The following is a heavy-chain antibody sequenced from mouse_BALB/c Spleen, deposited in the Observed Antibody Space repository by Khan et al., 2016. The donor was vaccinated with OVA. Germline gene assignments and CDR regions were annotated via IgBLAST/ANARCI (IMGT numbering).Heavy chain of an antibody. J-gene: IGHJ3*01. CDR3: TRLGYWFAY. CDR2: IYPGNSDA. Sequence: EVQLKESGTVLARPGASVKMSCKTSGYSFTSYWMHWIKQRPGQGLEWIGAIYPGNSDANYNQTFKDKAKLTAVTSASTANMELSSRTDEDSAVYYCTRLGYWFAYWGQGTLVTVSA. V-gene: IGHV1-5*01. CDR1: GYSFTSYW. D-gene: IGHD2-2*01.